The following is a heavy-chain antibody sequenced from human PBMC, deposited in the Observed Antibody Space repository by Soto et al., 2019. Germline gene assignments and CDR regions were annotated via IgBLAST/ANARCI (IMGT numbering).Heavy chain of an antibody. CDR1: GGTFSSYA. D-gene: IGHD3-9*01. CDR3: VRDVGATEVVPFDV. J-gene: IGHJ4*02. CDR2: IIPIFGTA. V-gene: IGHV1-69*13. Sequence: SVKVSCKASGGTFSSYAISWVRQAPGQGLEWMGGIIPIFGTANYAQKFQGRVTITADESTSTAYMELSSLRVDDTAVYFCVRDVGATEVVPFDVWGRGTLVTVSS.